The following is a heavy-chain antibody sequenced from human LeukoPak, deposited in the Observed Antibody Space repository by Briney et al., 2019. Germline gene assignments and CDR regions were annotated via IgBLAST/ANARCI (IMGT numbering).Heavy chain of an antibody. Sequence: PGRSLRLSCTASGFTFGDYAMSWFRQAPGKGLEWVGFIRSKAYGGTTEYAASVKGRFTISRDDSKGIAYLQMNSLKTEDTAVYYCTRDNDYGDYGPVDWGQGTLVTVSS. D-gene: IGHD4-17*01. CDR3: TRDNDYGDYGPVD. CDR1: GFTFGDYA. CDR2: IRSKAYGGTT. J-gene: IGHJ4*02. V-gene: IGHV3-49*03.